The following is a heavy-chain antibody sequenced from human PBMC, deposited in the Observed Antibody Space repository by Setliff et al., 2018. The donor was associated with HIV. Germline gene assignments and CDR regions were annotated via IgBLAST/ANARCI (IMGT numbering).Heavy chain of an antibody. CDR2: ISGLTGEV. CDR3: ARGGLGFLDWCLPDS. J-gene: IGHJ4*02. Sequence: ASVKVSCKASGYDFSSYSMMWVRQTPGQGLEWLGWISGLTGEVRLAKEFQGRVTLTTSACTAYMELKSLRSEDRGVYYCARGGLGFLDWCLPDSWGQGTLVTVSS. D-gene: IGHD2-21*02. V-gene: IGHV1-18*04. CDR1: GYDFSSYS.